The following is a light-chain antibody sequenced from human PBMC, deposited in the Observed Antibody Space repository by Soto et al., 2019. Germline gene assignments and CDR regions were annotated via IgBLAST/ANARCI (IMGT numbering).Light chain of an antibody. Sequence: SYELTQPPSVSGSPGQTARITCSGDALPKQYAYWYQQKPGQAPVPVIYKDSERPSGIPERFSGSSSGTTVTLTISGVQAEDDADYYCQSADSSGTYRVFGGGTKLTVL. V-gene: IGLV3-25*02. CDR3: QSADSSGTYRV. J-gene: IGLJ3*02. CDR1: ALPKQY. CDR2: KDS.